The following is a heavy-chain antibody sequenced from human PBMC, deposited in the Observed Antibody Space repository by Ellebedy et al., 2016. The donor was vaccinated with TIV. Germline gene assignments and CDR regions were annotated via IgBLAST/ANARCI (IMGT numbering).Heavy chain of an antibody. V-gene: IGHV3-7*03. CDR1: GFTFGSYW. D-gene: IGHD2-15*01. Sequence: GESLKISCATSGFTFGSYWMSWVRQIPGKGLEWVANIRQDGSETDYVDSVKGRFTISRDNSKNTLFLQMNSLRAEDTGIYYCAYCSSASCSSGAHFDDWGQGTPVTVSS. CDR2: IRQDGSET. CDR3: AYCSSASCSSGAHFDD. J-gene: IGHJ4*02.